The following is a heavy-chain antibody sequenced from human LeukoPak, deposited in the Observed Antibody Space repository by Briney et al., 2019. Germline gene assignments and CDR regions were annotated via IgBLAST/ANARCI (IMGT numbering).Heavy chain of an antibody. J-gene: IGHJ6*02. D-gene: IGHD2-2*01. Sequence: SETLSLTCTVSGGSISSGGYYWSWIRQHPGKGLEWIGYIYYSGSTYYNPSLKSRVTISVDTSKNQFSLKLSSVTAADTAVYYCARGLVVPAAMYYYYYGIDVWGQGTTVTVSS. V-gene: IGHV4-31*03. CDR1: GGSISSGGYY. CDR3: ARGLVVPAAMYYYYYGIDV. CDR2: IYYSGST.